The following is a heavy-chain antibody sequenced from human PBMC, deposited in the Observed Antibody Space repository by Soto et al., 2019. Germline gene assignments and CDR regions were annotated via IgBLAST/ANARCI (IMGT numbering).Heavy chain of an antibody. Sequence: GGSLRLSCAASGFTFSSYAMSWVRQAPGKGLEWVSAISGSGGSTYYADSVKGRFTISRDNSKNTLYLQMNSLRAEDTAVYNCAKGRLRWPQAGYFDYWGQGTLVTVSS. CDR3: AKGRLRWPQAGYFDY. CDR2: ISGSGGST. D-gene: IGHD4-17*01. J-gene: IGHJ4*02. V-gene: IGHV3-23*01. CDR1: GFTFSSYA.